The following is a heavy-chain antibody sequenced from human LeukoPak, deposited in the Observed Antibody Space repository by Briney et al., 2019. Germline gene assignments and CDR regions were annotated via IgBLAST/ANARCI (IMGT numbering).Heavy chain of an antibody. D-gene: IGHD2-15*01. CDR3: ARGVVARPLDY. CDR1: GFTFSSYE. V-gene: IGHV3-48*03. Sequence: PGGSLRLSCAASGFTFSSYERNWVRQAPGKGLEGVSYIDSSGSTIYYADSVKGRLTISRDNAKNSLSLQMNSLRAADTAVYYCARGVVARPLDYWGQGTLATVSS. CDR2: IDSSGSTI. J-gene: IGHJ4*02.